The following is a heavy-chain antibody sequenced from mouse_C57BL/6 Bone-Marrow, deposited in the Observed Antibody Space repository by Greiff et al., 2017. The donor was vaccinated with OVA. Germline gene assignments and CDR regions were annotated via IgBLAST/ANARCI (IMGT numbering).Heavy chain of an antibody. V-gene: IGHV2-5*01. CDR1: GFSLTSYG. J-gene: IGHJ3*01. CDR2: IWSGGST. D-gene: IGHD3-1*01. Sequence: VMLVESGPGLVQPSQSLSITCTVSGFSLTSYGVHWVRQSPGKGPEWLGVIWSGGSTDYNAAFMYRLSITKDNSKSQVFFKMNRLQADDTAIYYCAKETREAWFAYWGQGTLVTVSA. CDR3: AKETREAWFAY.